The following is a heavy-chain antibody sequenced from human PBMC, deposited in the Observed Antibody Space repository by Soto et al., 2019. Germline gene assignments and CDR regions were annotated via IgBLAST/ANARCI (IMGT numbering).Heavy chain of an antibody. V-gene: IGHV4-31*03. J-gene: IGHJ3*02. Sequence: QVQLQESGPGLVKPSQTLSLTCTVSGGSISSGGYHWSWIRQHPGKGLEWIGCIYYSGSTYDNPSLRSRVIISTDASKNQFSLRLSSVTAADTAVYYCARRGAAPNDVFDIWGQGTLVTVSS. CDR1: GGSISSGGYH. CDR3: ARRGAAPNDVFDI. CDR2: IYYSGST. D-gene: IGHD6-13*01.